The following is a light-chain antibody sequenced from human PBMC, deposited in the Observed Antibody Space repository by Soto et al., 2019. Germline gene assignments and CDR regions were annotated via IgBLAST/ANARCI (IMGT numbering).Light chain of an antibody. Sequence: VLTQPPSVSGAPGQRVTISCTGSSSNIGAGYDVHWYQQLPGTAPKLLIYGNSNRPSGVPDRFSGSKSGTSASLAITGLQAEDEADYYCQSYDSSLSGSVVFGGGTKLTVL. CDR3: QSYDSSLSGSVV. CDR1: SSNIGAGYD. J-gene: IGLJ2*01. CDR2: GNS. V-gene: IGLV1-40*01.